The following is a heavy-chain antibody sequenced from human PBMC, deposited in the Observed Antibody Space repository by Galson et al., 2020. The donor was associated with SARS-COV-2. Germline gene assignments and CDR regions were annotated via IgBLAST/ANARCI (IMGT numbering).Heavy chain of an antibody. CDR2: ISETGGST. D-gene: IGHD2-8*02. CDR1: GFTFSSYA. Sequence: LSLTCAVSGFTFSSYAMSWVRQAPGKGLEWVSSISETGGSTYYADSVKGRFIISRDNSKNTLYLQMNSLRAEDTAVYYCAEGRAGVEPGGGGWYFFDYWGQGTRVTVSS. V-gene: IGHV3-23*01. CDR3: AEGRAGVEPGGGGWYFFDY. J-gene: IGHJ4*02.